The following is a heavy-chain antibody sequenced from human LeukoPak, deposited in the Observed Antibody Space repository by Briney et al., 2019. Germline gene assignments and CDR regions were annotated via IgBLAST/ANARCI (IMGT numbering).Heavy chain of an antibody. D-gene: IGHD4-17*01. CDR1: SDSMTYIF. CDR3: ARESMYDYGDGNYFFYYLDV. V-gene: IGHV4-4*07. CDR2: IYSSGSA. J-gene: IGHJ6*03. Sequence: SETLSLTCNFSSDSMTYIFWSWIRQPAGKGLEWIGRIYSSGSAHYNPSLKSRVTMSVDTSKNQFSLNLSSVTAADTAVYYCARESMYDYGDGNYFFYYLDVWGQGTTVTVSS.